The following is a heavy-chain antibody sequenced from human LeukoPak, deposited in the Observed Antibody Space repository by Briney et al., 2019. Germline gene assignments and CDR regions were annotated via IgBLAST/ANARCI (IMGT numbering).Heavy chain of an antibody. CDR2: IYSGGAT. J-gene: IGHJ4*02. V-gene: IGHV3-53*01. CDR1: EFSVSSNY. Sequence: HGGSLRHSCAVPEFSVSSNYINWVPQTPGKGLEWVSLIYSGGATYYADSVRGRFTMTRDNSKNMVSIQMTSLGAEDTVVYYCARGRFSGPDDYWGEGTLVTVSS. CDR3: ARGRFSGPDDY. D-gene: IGHD6-19*01.